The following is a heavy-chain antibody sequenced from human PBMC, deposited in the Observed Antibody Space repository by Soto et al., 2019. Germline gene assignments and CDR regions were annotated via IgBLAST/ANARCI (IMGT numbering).Heavy chain of an antibody. Sequence: SDTLSLTCAVSGVTISTYSWSWIRQPPGKGLEWIGYNYHSGTTNYNPSLKSRVTISVDTSKNQFSLRLTSVTAADTAIYYCVREAYIGYGHAIDHWGQGTLVTVS. CDR2: NYHSGTT. J-gene: IGHJ4*02. V-gene: IGHV4-59*01. CDR3: VREAYIGYGHAIDH. D-gene: IGHD5-12*01. CDR1: GVTISTYS.